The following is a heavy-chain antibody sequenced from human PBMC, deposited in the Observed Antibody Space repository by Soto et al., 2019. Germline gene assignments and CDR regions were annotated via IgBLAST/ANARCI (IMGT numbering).Heavy chain of an antibody. CDR1: GGTFSTYS. J-gene: IGHJ4*02. CDR3: AREGGAYSSGWPYFDY. Sequence: ASVKVSCKASGGTFSTYSISWVRQAPGQGLEWMGMIIPMFGTPDYAQKSQGRVTITADESTSTVYMELSSLRSEDTAVYYCAREGGAYSSGWPYFDYWGQGPLVPVPS. D-gene: IGHD6-19*01. V-gene: IGHV1-69*13. CDR2: IIPMFGTP.